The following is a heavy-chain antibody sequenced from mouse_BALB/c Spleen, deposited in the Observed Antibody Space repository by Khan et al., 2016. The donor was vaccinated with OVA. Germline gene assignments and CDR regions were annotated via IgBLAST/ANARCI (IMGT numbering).Heavy chain of an antibody. CDR2: IWSAGST. V-gene: IGHV2-2*02. CDR1: GFSLNNYS. J-gene: IGHJ3*01. Sequence: QVQLKPSGPGLVQPSQSLSITCTVSGFSLNNYSVHWVRQSPGKGLEWLGVIWSAGSTDYNAAFISRLTISKDNSRSQVFFKMNSLQPNDTAIYYCARRGYDYGRGALFAYWGQGTLVTVSA. CDR3: ARRGYDYGRGALFAY. D-gene: IGHD2-4*01.